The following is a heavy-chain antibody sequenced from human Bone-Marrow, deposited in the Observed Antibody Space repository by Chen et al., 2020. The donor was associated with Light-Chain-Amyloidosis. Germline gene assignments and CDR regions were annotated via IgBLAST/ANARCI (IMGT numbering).Heavy chain of an antibody. Sequence: QVQLQESGPGLVKPSETLSLTCTASGDSFSNYYWSWIRQPPGKPLEWIGYIYNSGSTHYNFSLKSRVTFSVDMSKNQFSLNLTSLTAADTAVYYCARGNRDGFNYWFDLWGQGTLVTVSS. D-gene: IGHD5-12*01. CDR1: GDSFSNYY. V-gene: IGHV4-59*13. CDR2: IYNSGST. CDR3: ARGNRDGFNYWFDL. J-gene: IGHJ5*02.